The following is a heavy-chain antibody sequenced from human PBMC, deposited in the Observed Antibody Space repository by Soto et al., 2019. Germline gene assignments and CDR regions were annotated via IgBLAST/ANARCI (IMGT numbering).Heavy chain of an antibody. CDR1: GYIFTSYG. J-gene: IGHJ1*01. D-gene: IGHD6-19*01. CDR2: VSTYNGNT. CDR3: AKDNRPWLVYS. V-gene: IGHV1-18*01. Sequence: QVQLVQSGAEVKKPGASVKVSCKASGYIFTSYGISWVRQAPGQGLEWVGRVSTYNGNTKYAQKLQGRDTMTTHTPAPRAHTELMSLRSADPAGYCCAKDNRPWLVYSWGQGTVITVSS.